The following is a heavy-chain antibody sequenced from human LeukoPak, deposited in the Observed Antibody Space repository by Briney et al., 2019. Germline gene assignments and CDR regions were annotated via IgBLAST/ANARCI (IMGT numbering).Heavy chain of an antibody. CDR1: GYTFTSYG. CDR3: AYSSSWYAGYYGMDV. D-gene: IGHD6-13*01. V-gene: IGHV1-18*04. Sequence: GASVKVSCKASGYTFTSYGISWVRQAPGQGLEWMGWISAYNGNTNYAQKPQGRVTMTTDTSTSTAYMELRSLRSDDTAVYYCAYSSSWYAGYYGMDVWGKGTTVTVSS. J-gene: IGHJ6*04. CDR2: ISAYNGNT.